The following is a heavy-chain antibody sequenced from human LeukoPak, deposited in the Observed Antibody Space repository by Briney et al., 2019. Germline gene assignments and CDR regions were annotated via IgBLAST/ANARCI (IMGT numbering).Heavy chain of an antibody. CDR2: INHSGST. V-gene: IGHV4-34*01. Sequence: SETLSLTCAVYGGSFSGYYWSWIRQPPGKGLEWIGEINHSGSTNYNPSLKSRVTISVDTSKNQFSLKLSSVTAADTAVYYCARRSVVTAINFDAFDIWGQGAMVTVSS. CDR1: GGSFSGYY. D-gene: IGHD2-21*02. J-gene: IGHJ3*02. CDR3: ARRSVVTAINFDAFDI.